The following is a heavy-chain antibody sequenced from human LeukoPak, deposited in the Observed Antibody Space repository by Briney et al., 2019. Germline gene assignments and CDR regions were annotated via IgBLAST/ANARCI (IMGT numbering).Heavy chain of an antibody. CDR1: GFTFDDYA. J-gene: IGHJ3*02. CDR3: ANDSRTHDAFDI. V-gene: IGHV3-9*01. Sequence: TGGSLRLSCAASGFTFDDYAMHWVRHAPGKGLEWVSGISWNSGSIGYADSVKGRFTISRDNAKNSLYLQMNSLRAEDTALYYCANDSRTHDAFDIWGQGTMVTVSS. CDR2: ISWNSGSI. D-gene: IGHD1-14*01.